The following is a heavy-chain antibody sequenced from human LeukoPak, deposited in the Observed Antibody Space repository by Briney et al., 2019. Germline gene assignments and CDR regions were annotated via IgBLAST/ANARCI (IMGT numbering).Heavy chain of an antibody. CDR3: ASTCSGGSCYSYGFDY. CDR2: ISSSSSYI. V-gene: IGHV3-21*01. D-gene: IGHD2-15*01. J-gene: IGHJ4*02. Sequence: GGPLRLSCAASGFTFSSYAMSWVRQAPGKGLEWVSSISSSSSYIYYADSVKGRFTISRDNAKNSLYLQMNSLRAEDTAVYYCASTCSGGSCYSYGFDYWGQGTLVTVSS. CDR1: GFTFSSYA.